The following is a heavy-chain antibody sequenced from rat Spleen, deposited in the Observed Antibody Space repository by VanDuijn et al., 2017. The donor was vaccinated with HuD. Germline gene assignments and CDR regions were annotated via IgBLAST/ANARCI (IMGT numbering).Heavy chain of an antibody. CDR1: GFTFNDYW. J-gene: IGHJ2*01. Sequence: EVQLVESGGGLVQPGRSLKLSCVTSGFTFNDYWMAWVRQAPGKGLEWVASITNTGGSTFYPDSVKGRFTISRQNAENTVYLQMNSLRSEDTATYYCAVSGFGYWGQGVMVTVSS. D-gene: IGHD4-3*01. V-gene: IGHV5-31*01. CDR3: AVSGFGY. CDR2: ITNTGGST.